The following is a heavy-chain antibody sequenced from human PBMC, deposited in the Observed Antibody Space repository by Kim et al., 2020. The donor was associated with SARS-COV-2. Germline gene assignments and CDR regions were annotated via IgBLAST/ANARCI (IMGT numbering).Heavy chain of an antibody. CDR1: GLTFSSYW. J-gene: IGHJ4*02. CDR2: IKQDGSEK. V-gene: IGHV3-7*01. CDR3: ARVGSSSWYFDY. Sequence: GGSLRLSCAASGLTFSSYWMSWVRQAPGKGMEWVANIKQDGSEKYYVDSVKGRFTISRDNAKNSLYLQMNSLRAEDTAVYYCARVGSSSWYFDYWGQGTLVTVSS. D-gene: IGHD6-13*01.